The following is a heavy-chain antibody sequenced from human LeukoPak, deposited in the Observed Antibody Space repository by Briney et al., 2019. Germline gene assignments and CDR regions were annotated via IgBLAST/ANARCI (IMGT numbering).Heavy chain of an antibody. V-gene: IGHV3-30*18. D-gene: IGHD3-10*01. Sequence: GRSLRLSCAASGFTFSSYGMHWVRQAPGKGLEWVAVISYDGSNKYYADSVKGRFTISRDNSKNTLYLQMNSLRAEDTAVYYCAKVGPIVGFGAVDDAFDIWGQGTMVTVSS. CDR2: ISYDGSNK. CDR1: GFTFSSYG. J-gene: IGHJ3*02. CDR3: AKVGPIVGFGAVDDAFDI.